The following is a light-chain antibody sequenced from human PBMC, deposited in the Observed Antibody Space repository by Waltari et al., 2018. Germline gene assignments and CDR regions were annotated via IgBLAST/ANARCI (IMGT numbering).Light chain of an antibody. J-gene: IGKJ2*01. CDR1: PGISSW. V-gene: IGKV1-12*01. Sequence: DIQMTQSPSSLSASVGDRVTITCRASPGISSWLAWYQQKPGKAPKLLIYKASSLQSGVPSRFSGSGSGTDFTLTINGLQPEDFSTFYCQQYDNAPYTFGQGTKVGIK. CDR2: KAS. CDR3: QQYDNAPYT.